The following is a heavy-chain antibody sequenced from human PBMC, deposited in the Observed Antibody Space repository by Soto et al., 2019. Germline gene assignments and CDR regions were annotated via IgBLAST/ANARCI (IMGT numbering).Heavy chain of an antibody. V-gene: IGHV2-5*02. CDR1: GFSLSTIGVG. D-gene: IGHD2-21*02. CDR3: VQSRCGGDCLQAYSSHSYYGLDV. CDR2: IYWDDDK. Sequence: QITLKESGPPLVKPTQTLTLTCTFSGFSLSTIGVGVGWIRQPPGKALEWLALIYWDDDKRYSPSLKSRLTVPKDTSKNPVVLTMTNMDPVDTATYYCVQSRCGGDCLQAYSSHSYYGLDVWGQGTTVTVSS. J-gene: IGHJ6*02.